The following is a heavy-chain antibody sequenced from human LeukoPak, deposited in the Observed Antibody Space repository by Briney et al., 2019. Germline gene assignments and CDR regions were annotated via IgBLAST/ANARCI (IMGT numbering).Heavy chain of an antibody. Sequence: PGGSLRLSCAASGFTFSSYAMSWVRQAPGKGLEWVSAISGSGGSTYYADSVKGRFTISRDNSTNTLYLQMNSLRAEDTAVYYCARTYYYDSSGHHLDYWGQGTLVTVSS. CDR1: GFTFSSYA. D-gene: IGHD3-22*01. V-gene: IGHV3-23*01. CDR3: ARTYYYDSSGHHLDY. CDR2: ISGSGGST. J-gene: IGHJ4*02.